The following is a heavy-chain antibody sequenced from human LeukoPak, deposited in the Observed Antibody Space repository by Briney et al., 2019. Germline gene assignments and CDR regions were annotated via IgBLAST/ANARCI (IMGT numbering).Heavy chain of an antibody. CDR3: AGASVLLSMDV. Sequence: SETLSLTCTVSGGSIRSYYWSWIRQPPGKGLEWIGYIYYSGSTNYNPPLRSRVTISVDTSKNQFSLKLSSVTAADTAVYYCAGASVLLSMDVWGKGTTVTISS. J-gene: IGHJ6*03. CDR1: GGSIRSYY. V-gene: IGHV4-59*01. CDR2: IYYSGST. D-gene: IGHD3-10*01.